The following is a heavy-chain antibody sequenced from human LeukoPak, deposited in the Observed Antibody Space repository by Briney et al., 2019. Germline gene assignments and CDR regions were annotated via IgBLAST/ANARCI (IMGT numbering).Heavy chain of an antibody. J-gene: IGHJ4*02. D-gene: IGHD3-16*01. V-gene: IGHV3-7*01. CDR2: INQDGSAK. CDR3: MPGGSDSDY. CDR1: RITFSSNW. Sequence: GGSLRLSCALSRITFSSNWMNWVRQAPGRGLEWVANINQDGSAKFYVDSVRGRFTISRDNARNSVYLQMGSLRAEDTALYYCMPGGSDSDYWGQGTLVTVSS.